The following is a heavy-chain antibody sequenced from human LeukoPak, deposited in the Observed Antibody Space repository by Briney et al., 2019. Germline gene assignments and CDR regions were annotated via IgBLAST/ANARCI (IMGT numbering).Heavy chain of an antibody. CDR2: INWNGGST. D-gene: IGHD2/OR15-2a*01. Sequence: PGRSLRLSCVVSGFSFDDYGMSWVRQAPGKGLEWVSGINWNGGSTRHADSVKGRFTIPRHNAKNSLHLQMNSLRSEDTALYYCARMQPRQTFPGDYMAVWRKGTTLTVSS. CDR1: GFSFDDYG. V-gene: IGHV3-20*04. J-gene: IGHJ6*03. CDR3: ARMQPRQTFPGDYMAV.